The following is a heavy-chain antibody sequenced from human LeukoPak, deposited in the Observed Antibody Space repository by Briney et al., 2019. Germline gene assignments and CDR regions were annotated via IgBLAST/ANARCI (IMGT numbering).Heavy chain of an antibody. D-gene: IGHD6-6*01. V-gene: IGHV3-21*01. Sequence: PGGSLRLSCAASGFTFSSYSMNWVRQAPGKGLEWVSSISSGSTYVYYADSVQGRFTISRDNAQSSMYLQMNSLRAEDTAVYYCGRVGGRSKAAKGDAFDNWGQGTMVVVSS. CDR1: GFTFSSYS. CDR3: GRVGGRSKAAKGDAFDN. CDR2: ISSGSTYV. J-gene: IGHJ3*02.